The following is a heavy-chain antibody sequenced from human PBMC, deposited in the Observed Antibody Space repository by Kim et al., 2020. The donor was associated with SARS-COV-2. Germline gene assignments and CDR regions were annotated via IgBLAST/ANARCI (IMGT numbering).Heavy chain of an antibody. Sequence: GESLKISCKGSGYSFTSYWISWVRQMPGKGLEWMGRIDPSDSYTNYSPSFQGHVTISADKSISTAYLQWSSLKASDTPMYYCATGDEGGTELIDYWGQGTLVTVSS. J-gene: IGHJ4*02. D-gene: IGHD1-26*01. CDR2: IDPSDSYT. CDR1: GYSFTSYW. V-gene: IGHV5-10-1*01. CDR3: ATGDEGGTELIDY.